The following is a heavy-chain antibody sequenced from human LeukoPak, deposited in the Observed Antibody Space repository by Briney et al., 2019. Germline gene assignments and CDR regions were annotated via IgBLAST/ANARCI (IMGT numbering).Heavy chain of an antibody. V-gene: IGHV4-59*01. CDR3: ARDGYYGSGLDY. CDR2: IYYSGST. Sequence: SETLSLTCTVSGVSISTYYWSWIRQPPGKGLESIGYIYYSGSTNYNPSLKSRVTISLDTSKNQFSLKLSSVTAADTAVYYCARDGYYGSGLDYWGQGTLVTVSS. J-gene: IGHJ4*02. D-gene: IGHD3-10*01. CDR1: GVSISTYY.